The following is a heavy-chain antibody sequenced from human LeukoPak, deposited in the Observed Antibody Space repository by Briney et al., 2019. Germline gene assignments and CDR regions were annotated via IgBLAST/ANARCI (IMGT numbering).Heavy chain of an antibody. Sequence: GGSLRLSCAASGFTFSSYWMSWVRQAPGKGLEWVANIKQDGSEKYYVDSVKGRFTSSRDNAKNSLYLQMNSLRAEDTAVYYCARDYDVDIYYDSSGYRGDAFDIWGQGTMVTVSS. CDR2: IKQDGSEK. V-gene: IGHV3-7*01. D-gene: IGHD3-22*01. CDR1: GFTFSSYW. CDR3: ARDYDVDIYYDSSGYRGDAFDI. J-gene: IGHJ3*02.